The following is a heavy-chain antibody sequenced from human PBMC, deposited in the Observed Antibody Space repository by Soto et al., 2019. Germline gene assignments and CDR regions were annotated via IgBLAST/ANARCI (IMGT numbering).Heavy chain of an antibody. V-gene: IGHV1-3*01. D-gene: IGHD3-10*01. CDR3: AGSARVPMVRGVIIKAFDY. J-gene: IGHJ4*02. CDR2: INAGNGNT. CDR1: GYTFTSYA. Sequence: QVQLVQSGAEVKKPGASVKVSCKASGYTFTSYAMHWVRQAPGQRLEWMGWINAGNGNTKYSQKFQGSVTITRDTSASTADMELSSLRSEDTAVYYCAGSARVPMVRGVIIKAFDYWGQGTLVTVSS.